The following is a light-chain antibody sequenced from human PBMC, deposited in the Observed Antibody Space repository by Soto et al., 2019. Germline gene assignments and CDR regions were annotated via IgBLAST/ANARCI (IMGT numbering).Light chain of an antibody. Sequence: EIVMTQSPATLSVSPGERATLSCRASQSVSSNLAWYQQKPGQAPRLLIYGASTRATGIPARFGGSGSGTEFTLTISSLQPEDFAVYYCQQYNSWFRTFGQGTKVEIK. CDR3: QQYNSWFRT. V-gene: IGKV3-15*01. CDR1: QSVSSN. J-gene: IGKJ1*01. CDR2: GAS.